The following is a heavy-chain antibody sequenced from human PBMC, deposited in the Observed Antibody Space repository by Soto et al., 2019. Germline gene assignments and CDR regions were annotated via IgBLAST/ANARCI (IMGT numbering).Heavy chain of an antibody. CDR3: AGGSGWLITD. CDR2: IKQDGSEQ. V-gene: IGHV3-7*04. J-gene: IGHJ4*02. D-gene: IGHD6-19*01. CDR1: GCSFSSNW. Sequence: EVQLVESGGGLVQPGGALRLSCAASGCSFSSNWMNWVRQAPGKGLEWVANIKQDGSEQYYVDSVKGRFTISRDNAKNSQYLQMTSLRVEDTAVYYCAGGSGWLITDWGQGTLVTVSS.